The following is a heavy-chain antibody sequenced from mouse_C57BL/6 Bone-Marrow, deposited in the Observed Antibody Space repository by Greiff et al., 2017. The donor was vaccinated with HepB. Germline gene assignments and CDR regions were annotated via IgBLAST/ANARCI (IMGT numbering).Heavy chain of an antibody. CDR3: ASYYYGSSYGFAY. CDR1: GFTFSSYG. D-gene: IGHD1-1*01. J-gene: IGHJ3*01. V-gene: IGHV5-6*01. CDR2: ISSGGSYT. Sequence: EVQLVESGGDLVKPGGSLKLSCAASGFTFSSYGMSWVRQTPDKRLEWVATISSGGSYTYYPDSVKGRFTISRDNAKNTLYLQMSSLKSEDTAMYYCASYYYGSSYGFAYWGQGTLVTVYA.